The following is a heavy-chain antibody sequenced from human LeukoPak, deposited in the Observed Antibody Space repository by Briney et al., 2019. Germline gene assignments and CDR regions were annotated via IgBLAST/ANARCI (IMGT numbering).Heavy chain of an antibody. CDR3: AKDGGGADFFFDY. V-gene: IGHV3-7*01. Sequence: GGSLRLSCAASGFSLSTYWMSWVRQAPGKGLEWVASIKQDESEKDYVDSVKGRFTISRDNSKNTLFLQVDSLRTDDTAVYYCAKDGGGADFFFDYWGQGTLVTVSS. CDR2: IKQDESEK. J-gene: IGHJ4*02. D-gene: IGHD2-21*02. CDR1: GFSLSTYW.